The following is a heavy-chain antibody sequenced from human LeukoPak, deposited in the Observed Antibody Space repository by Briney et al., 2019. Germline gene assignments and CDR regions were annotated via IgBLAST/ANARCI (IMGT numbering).Heavy chain of an antibody. CDR2: ISWNSGSI. D-gene: IGHD6-13*01. CDR3: AKAPGEQLDY. Sequence: GRSLRLSCAASGFTFDDYAMHWVRHAPGKGLEWVSGISWNSGSIGYADSVKGRFTISRDNAKNSLYLQMNSLRAEDTALYYCAKAPGEQLDYWGQGTLVTVSS. V-gene: IGHV3-9*01. CDR1: GFTFDDYA. J-gene: IGHJ4*02.